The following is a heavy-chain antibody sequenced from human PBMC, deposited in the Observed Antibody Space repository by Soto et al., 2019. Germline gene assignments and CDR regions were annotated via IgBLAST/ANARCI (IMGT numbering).Heavy chain of an antibody. D-gene: IGHD4-17*01. Sequence: PGGSLRLSCAGSGLAFSSYALHWVRQAPGKGLEWVAVISYDGSNEYYADSMKGRFTISRDNSKNTLYLQMNSLRADDSAVYYCARDLSAYGGNLAPDYWRQGTLVTVSS. J-gene: IGHJ4*02. CDR1: GLAFSSYA. CDR3: ARDLSAYGGNLAPDY. CDR2: ISYDGSNE. V-gene: IGHV3-30-3*01.